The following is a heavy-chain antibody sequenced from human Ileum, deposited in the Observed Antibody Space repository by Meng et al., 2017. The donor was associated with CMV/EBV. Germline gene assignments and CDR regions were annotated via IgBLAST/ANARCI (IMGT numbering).Heavy chain of an antibody. CDR3: ARDLTNKWFYY. J-gene: IGHJ4*02. CDR1: CDPISGGSHS. Sequence: VPAPVLVTPAQTLPPPGCASCDPISGGSHSWAWFRQPPGKRLEWIGSMYFSGIADYNPSLKSRVTISLHATQKQFSLRLTSVTAADSAVYFCARDLTNKWFYYWGQGTLVTVSS. D-gene: IGHD1-26*01. V-gene: IGHV4-39*07. CDR2: MYFSGIA.